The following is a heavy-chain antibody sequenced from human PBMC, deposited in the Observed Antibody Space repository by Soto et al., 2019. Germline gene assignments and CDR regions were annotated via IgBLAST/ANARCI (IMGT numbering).Heavy chain of an antibody. CDR3: ARTLSGFTYGSRQFYFDY. D-gene: IGHD3-10*01. Sequence: SETLSLTCNVSGDPITSYFWSWIRQPAGKGLEWIGHMFPGGTTSHNTSLKSRVSMSIDTSKNQFSLTLTSVTAADTAVYYCARTLSGFTYGSRQFYFDYWGQGTLVTVSS. CDR1: GDPITSYF. CDR2: MFPGGTT. J-gene: IGHJ4*02. V-gene: IGHV4-4*07.